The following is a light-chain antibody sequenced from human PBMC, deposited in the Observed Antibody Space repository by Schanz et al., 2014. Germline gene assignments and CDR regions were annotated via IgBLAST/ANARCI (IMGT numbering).Light chain of an antibody. CDR2: GAS. Sequence: EIVMTQSPATLSVSPGERATLSCRASQSVGYKLAWYQHRAGQAPRLLIYGASTRATGIPARFSGSGSGTGFTLTISSLQSEDFAVYYCQQRANWPPGTFGQGTKLEIK. V-gene: IGKV3-15*01. CDR1: QSVGYK. CDR3: QQRANWPPGT. J-gene: IGKJ2*01.